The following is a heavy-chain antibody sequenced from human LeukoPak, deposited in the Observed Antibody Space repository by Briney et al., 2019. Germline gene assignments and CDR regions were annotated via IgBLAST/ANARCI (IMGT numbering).Heavy chain of an antibody. V-gene: IGHV1-2*02. J-gene: IGHJ4*02. CDR2: INPNSGGT. CDR1: GYTFTDYY. D-gene: IGHD1-26*01. CDR3: AREGPIVGATHLVDY. Sequence: GASVKVSCKASGYTFTDYYMHWVRQAPGQGLEWMGWINPNSGGTNYAQKFQGRVTMARDTSISTAYMELSRLRSDDTAVYYCAREGPIVGATHLVDYWGLGTLATVSS.